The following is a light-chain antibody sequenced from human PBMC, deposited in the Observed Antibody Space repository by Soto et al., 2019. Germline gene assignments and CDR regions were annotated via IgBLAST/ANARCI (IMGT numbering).Light chain of an antibody. V-gene: IGKV1-39*01. CDR3: QHYNSYSEA. CDR1: QSITTY. CDR2: SAS. Sequence: DIQMTQSPSSLSASVGDRVTITCRASQSITTYLNWYQQEPGKAPKLLIYSASTLQSGVPSRFSGSGSGTGFTLTISSLQPDDFATYYCQHYNSYSEAFGQGTKVELK. J-gene: IGKJ1*01.